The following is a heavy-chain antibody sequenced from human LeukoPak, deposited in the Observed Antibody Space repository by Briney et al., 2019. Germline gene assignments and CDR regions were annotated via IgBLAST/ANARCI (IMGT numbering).Heavy chain of an antibody. CDR2: IYYSGST. CDR1: GGSISSYY. CDR3: ATTMGQYDFWSGYYLRGYYYSYMDV. D-gene: IGHD3-3*01. V-gene: IGHV4-59*01. J-gene: IGHJ6*03. Sequence: SETLSLTCTVSGGSISSYYWSWIRQPPGKGLEWIGYIYYSGSTNYNPSLKSRVTISVDTSKNQFSLKLSSVTAPDTAVYYCATTMGQYDFWSGYYLRGYYYSYMDVWGKGTTVTISS.